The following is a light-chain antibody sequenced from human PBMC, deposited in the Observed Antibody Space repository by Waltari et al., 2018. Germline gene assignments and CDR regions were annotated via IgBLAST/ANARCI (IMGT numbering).Light chain of an antibody. J-gene: IGKJ1*01. Sequence: EIVLTQSPGTLSLSPGERATLSCRASQSVSRNYLAWYQQKPGQAPRLRIYGASSSATGSPDRFSGSGSGTDFTLTISRLEPEDFAVYYCQQYGSSPWMFGQGTKVEIK. V-gene: IGKV3-20*01. CDR1: QSVSRNY. CDR3: QQYGSSPWM. CDR2: GAS.